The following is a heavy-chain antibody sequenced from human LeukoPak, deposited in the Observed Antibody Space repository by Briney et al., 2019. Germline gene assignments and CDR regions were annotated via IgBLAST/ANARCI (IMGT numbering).Heavy chain of an antibody. V-gene: IGHV4-59*11. CDR2: IYYSGST. D-gene: IGHD3-10*01. CDR3: ARDRPSGDLDY. Sequence: SETLSLACSVSGGSISSHYWSWIRQPPGKGLEWIGDIYYSGSTKYNPSLKSRVAISVHTSKIQFSLKLSSVTAADTDVYYCARDRPSGDLDYWGQGTLVTVSS. CDR1: GGSISSHY. J-gene: IGHJ4*02.